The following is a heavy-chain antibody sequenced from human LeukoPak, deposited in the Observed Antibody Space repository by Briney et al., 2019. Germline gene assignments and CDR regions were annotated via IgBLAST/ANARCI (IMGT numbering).Heavy chain of an antibody. CDR3: ARPAVAGLRAGGYDY. J-gene: IGHJ4*02. V-gene: IGHV3-74*01. Sequence: GGSLRLSCAASGFSFSSYWMHWVRQAPGKGLVWVSRISSDGSIINYADSVKGRFTISRDNAKNTLYLQMNSLRVEDTAVYYCARPAVAGLRAGGYDYWGQGTLVTVSS. CDR2: ISSDGSII. D-gene: IGHD6-19*01. CDR1: GFSFSSYW.